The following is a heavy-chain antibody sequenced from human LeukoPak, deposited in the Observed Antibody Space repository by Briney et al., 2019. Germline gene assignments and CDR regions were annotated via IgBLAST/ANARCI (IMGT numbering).Heavy chain of an antibody. V-gene: IGHV4-38-2*02. CDR3: ASQWTIFDAFDI. J-gene: IGHJ3*02. CDR1: GYSISSGYY. Sequence: SETLSLICNVSGYSISSGYYWGWIRQPPGKGLEWIGNIFHSGSTHYNPSLKSRVTISVDTSNNQFSLKLSSVTAADMAVYYCASQWTIFDAFDIWGQGTMVTVSS. CDR2: IFHSGST. D-gene: IGHD2-8*01.